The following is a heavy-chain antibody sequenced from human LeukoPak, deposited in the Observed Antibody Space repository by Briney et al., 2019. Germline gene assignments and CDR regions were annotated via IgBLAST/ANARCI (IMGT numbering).Heavy chain of an antibody. J-gene: IGHJ3*02. CDR1: GGTFSSNA. CDR3: AKGHLGDGYDRASAFDI. D-gene: IGHD5-12*01. Sequence: SVKVSCKASGGTFSSNAITWVRQAPGQGLEWMGGIIPIFRTTNYAQKFQGRVTITADKSTSTAYMELSSLRSEDTAVYYCAKGHLGDGYDRASAFDIWGQGTMVTVSS. CDR2: IIPIFRTT. V-gene: IGHV1-69*06.